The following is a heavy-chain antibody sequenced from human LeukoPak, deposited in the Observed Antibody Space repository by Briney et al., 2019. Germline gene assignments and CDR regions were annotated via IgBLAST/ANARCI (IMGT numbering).Heavy chain of an antibody. CDR2: INPNSGGT. Sequence: GASVKVSCKASGYTFTGYYMHWVRQAPGQGLEWMGWINPNSGGTNYAQKFQGRVTMTRDTSISIAYMELSRLRSDDTAVYYCARDESLRTLVVPAAIVDYYYYMDVWGKGTTVTVSS. CDR3: ARDESLRTLVVPAAIVDYYYYMDV. CDR1: GYTFTGYY. D-gene: IGHD2-2*01. J-gene: IGHJ6*03. V-gene: IGHV1-2*02.